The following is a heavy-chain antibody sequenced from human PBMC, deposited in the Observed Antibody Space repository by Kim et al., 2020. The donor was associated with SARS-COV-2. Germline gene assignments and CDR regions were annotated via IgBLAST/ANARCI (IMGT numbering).Heavy chain of an antibody. J-gene: IGHJ4*02. V-gene: IGHV4-59*08. CDR1: GDSIGSYY. CDR2: IYYTEST. CDR3: ARNYGYGSGSFSSY. Sequence: SETLSLTCTVSGDSIGSYYWTWIRQPPGKGLEWIGYIYYTESTNYNPSLKSRVAISVDTSKNQFSLKLSSVPAADTAVYYCARNYGYGSGSFSSYWGQGSLVTVSS. D-gene: IGHD3-10*01.